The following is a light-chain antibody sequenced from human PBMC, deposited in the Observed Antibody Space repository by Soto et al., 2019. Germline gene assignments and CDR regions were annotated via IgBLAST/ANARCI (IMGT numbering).Light chain of an antibody. Sequence: AIRMTQSPSSFSASTGDRVTLTCRASQGISSYLAWYQQKPGKAPKLLIYAAATLQRGAPSRFSASGSGTDFTLTISLLHAEDVANYYSQQFLSYPYTFGQGTKLEI. CDR3: QQFLSYPYT. CDR1: QGISSY. J-gene: IGKJ2*01. V-gene: IGKV1-8*01. CDR2: AAA.